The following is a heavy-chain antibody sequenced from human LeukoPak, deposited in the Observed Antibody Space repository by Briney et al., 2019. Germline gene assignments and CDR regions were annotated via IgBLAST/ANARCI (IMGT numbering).Heavy chain of an antibody. D-gene: IGHD6-19*01. J-gene: IGHJ4*02. CDR3: ARARPQYSSGWYFDS. V-gene: IGHV3-53*01. CDR1: GFTVSSNY. CDR2: IYSGGST. Sequence: GGSLRLSCAASGFTVSSNYMSWVRQAPGKGLEWVSVIYSGGSTYYADSVKGRFTISRDNSKNTLYLQMNSLRAEDTAVYYCARARPQYSSGWYFDSWGQGTLVTVSS.